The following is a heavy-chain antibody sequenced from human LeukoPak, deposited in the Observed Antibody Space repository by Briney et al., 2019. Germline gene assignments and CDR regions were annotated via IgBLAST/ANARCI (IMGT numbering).Heavy chain of an antibody. J-gene: IGHJ5*02. D-gene: IGHD6-19*01. CDR2: ISSSSSYI. Sequence: GGALRLSCAASVFTFSDDNMNVVREAPGRGVEWVSSISSSSSYIYYADSLKARFTNSSDNAKNSLYLQMNSLSDEDTDLYYCARYSSGWFDPWGQGTLVTVSS. CDR1: VFTFSDDN. CDR3: ARYSSGWFDP. V-gene: IGHV3-21*01.